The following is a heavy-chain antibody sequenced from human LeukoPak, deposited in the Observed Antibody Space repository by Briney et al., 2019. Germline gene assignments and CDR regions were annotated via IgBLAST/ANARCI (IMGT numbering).Heavy chain of an antibody. J-gene: IGHJ6*02. CDR1: GYTFTSYY. Sequence: ASVTVSFTASGYTFTSYYMHWVRQAPGQGLEWMGIINPSGDDTNYAQRFQGRVTTTRDTSTNTVYMELSSLRSEDTAVYYCARDRGGGRYYYGMDVWGQGTTVTVSS. D-gene: IGHD2-15*01. CDR2: INPSGDDT. CDR3: ARDRGGGRYYYGMDV. V-gene: IGHV1-46*01.